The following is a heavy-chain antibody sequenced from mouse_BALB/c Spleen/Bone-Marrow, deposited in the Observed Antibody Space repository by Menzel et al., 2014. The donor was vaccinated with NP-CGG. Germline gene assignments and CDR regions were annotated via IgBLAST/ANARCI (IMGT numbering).Heavy chain of an antibody. D-gene: IGHD2-14*01. V-gene: IGHV1-14*01. CDR2: INPYNDGT. CDR3: AKGGNYRYDFDY. Sequence: EVPLVEPGPELVKPGASVKISCKASGYTFTSYVMHWVKQTPGQGLEWIGYINPYNDGTTYNEKFKGMVTLTSDRSSSTAYMELSSLTSEYSAVYYCAKGGNYRYDFDYWGQGTTLTVSS. J-gene: IGHJ2*01. CDR1: GYTFTSYV.